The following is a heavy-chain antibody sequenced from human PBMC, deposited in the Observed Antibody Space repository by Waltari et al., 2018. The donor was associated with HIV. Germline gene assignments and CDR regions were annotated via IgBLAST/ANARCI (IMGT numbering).Heavy chain of an antibody. V-gene: IGHV4-39*01. Sequence: QLQLQESGPGLVRPSETLSLTCTVSGGSLSTTPYYWGWIRQSPGEGLEWIGSIFSGGHTYSDPSLKSRITLSVDTSRNQFSLNLRSVTAADTARYYCARQSWTGENNHFDPWGQGILVTVSS. J-gene: IGHJ5*02. CDR3: ARQSWTGENNHFDP. CDR2: IFSGGHT. D-gene: IGHD7-27*01. CDR1: GGSLSTTPYY.